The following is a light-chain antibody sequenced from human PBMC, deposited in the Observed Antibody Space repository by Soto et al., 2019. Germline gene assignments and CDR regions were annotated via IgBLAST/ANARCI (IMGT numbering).Light chain of an antibody. CDR2: RNN. J-gene: IGLJ2*01. CDR1: SSNIGKNY. V-gene: IGLV1-47*01. Sequence: QSVLTQPPSASGTPGQRVTISCSGSSSNIGKNYVFWYQQFPGTAPKLLIYRNNQRPSGVPDRFSASKSGTSASLAISGLRSEDEADYYCAAWDDSLSVVFGGGTKLTVL. CDR3: AAWDDSLSVV.